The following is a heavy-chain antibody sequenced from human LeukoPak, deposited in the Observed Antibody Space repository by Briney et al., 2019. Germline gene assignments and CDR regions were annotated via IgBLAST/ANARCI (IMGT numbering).Heavy chain of an antibody. V-gene: IGHV3-7*01. CDR3: VTHGYNQDYYFDY. D-gene: IGHD5-24*01. CDR2: IKQDGSEK. Sequence: GGSLRLSCAASGFTFSRYWMSWVRQAPGKGLEWVANIKQDGSEKYYVDSVKGRFTISRDNAKNSLYLQMNSLRAEDTAVYYCVTHGYNQDYYFDYWGQGALVTVSS. J-gene: IGHJ4*02. CDR1: GFTFSRYW.